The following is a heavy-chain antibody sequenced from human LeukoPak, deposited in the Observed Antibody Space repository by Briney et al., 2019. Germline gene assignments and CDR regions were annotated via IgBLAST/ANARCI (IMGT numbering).Heavy chain of an antibody. CDR1: GYTFTSYG. Sequence: ASVKVSCKASGYTFTSYGISWVRQAPGQGLEWMGRIIPIFGTANYAQKFQGRVTITTDESTSTAYMELSSLRSEDTAVYYCARDRGIVVPQGAFDIWGQGTMVTVSS. CDR2: IIPIFGTA. V-gene: IGHV1-69*05. CDR3: ARDRGIVVPQGAFDI. J-gene: IGHJ3*02. D-gene: IGHD2-15*01.